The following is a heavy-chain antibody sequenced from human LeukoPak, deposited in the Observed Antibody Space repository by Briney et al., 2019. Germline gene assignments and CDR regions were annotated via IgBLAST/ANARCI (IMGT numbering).Heavy chain of an antibody. D-gene: IGHD3-10*01. V-gene: IGHV4-59*01. CDR2: VYYSGST. J-gene: IGHJ4*02. CDR3: ASHRRSHGSEY. Sequence: SETLSFTCTVSGGSFEHYLWSWIRQPPGKGLEWIGYVYYSGSTDYSPSLKSRLTISADTSKNQFSLKLSSVTAADTAVYYCASHRRSHGSEYWGQGTLVTVSS. CDR1: GGSFEHYL.